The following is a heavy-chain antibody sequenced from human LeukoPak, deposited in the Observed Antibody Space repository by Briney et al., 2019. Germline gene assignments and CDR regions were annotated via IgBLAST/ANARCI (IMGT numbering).Heavy chain of an antibody. D-gene: IGHD6-13*01. CDR1: GFAFSSFA. J-gene: IGHJ4*02. CDR3: AKDISTGWSLKYFFDY. CDR2: ISYDGIIE. V-gene: IGHV3-30*04. Sequence: GGSLRLACAASGFAFSSFAMHWVRQAPGKGLEWVSLISYDGIIEDYSDSVKGRFTISRDNFKNTLFLQMNSLRDEDTAVYYCAKDISTGWSLKYFFDYWGQGTLVTVSS.